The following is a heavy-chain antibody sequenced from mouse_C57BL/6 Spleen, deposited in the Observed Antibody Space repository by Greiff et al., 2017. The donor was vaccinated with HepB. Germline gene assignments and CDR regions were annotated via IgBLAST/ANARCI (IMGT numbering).Heavy chain of an antibody. J-gene: IGHJ4*01. CDR3: SSTVVATRAMDY. CDR2: IDPETGGT. V-gene: IGHV1-15*01. D-gene: IGHD1-1*01. CDR1: GYTFTDYE. Sequence: QVQLKESGAELVRPGASVTLSCKASGYTFTDYEMHWVKQTPVHGLEWIGAIDPETGGTAYNQKFKGKAILTADKSSSTAYMELRSLTSEDSAVYYCSSTVVATRAMDYWGQGTSVTVSS.